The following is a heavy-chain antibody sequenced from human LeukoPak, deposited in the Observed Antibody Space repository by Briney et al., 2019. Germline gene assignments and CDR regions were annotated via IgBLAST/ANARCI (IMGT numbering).Heavy chain of an antibody. CDR3: ARDLHVLRYFDWLRGPFDY. V-gene: IGHV3-30*04. CDR1: GFTFSSYA. Sequence: PGRSLRLSCAASGFTFSSYAMHWVRQAPGKGLEWVAVISYDGSNKYYADSVKGRFTISRDNSKNTLYLQMNSLRAEDTAVYYCARDLHVLRYFDWLRGPFDYWGQGTLVTVSS. D-gene: IGHD3-9*01. J-gene: IGHJ4*02. CDR2: ISYDGSNK.